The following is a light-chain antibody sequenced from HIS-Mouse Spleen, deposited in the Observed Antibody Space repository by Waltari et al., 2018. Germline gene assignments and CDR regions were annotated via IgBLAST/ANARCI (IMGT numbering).Light chain of an antibody. Sequence: SYVLTHPPSVSVSRGQTARITLGGNNIGCKIVHWYHQKPGQAPLLVVYDVSDRPSGIPERFSGSNSGNTATLTISRVEAGDEADYYCQVWDSSSDHPVFGGGTKLTVL. V-gene: IGLV3-21*02. CDR2: DVS. CDR1: NIGCKI. CDR3: QVWDSSSDHPV. J-gene: IGLJ3*02.